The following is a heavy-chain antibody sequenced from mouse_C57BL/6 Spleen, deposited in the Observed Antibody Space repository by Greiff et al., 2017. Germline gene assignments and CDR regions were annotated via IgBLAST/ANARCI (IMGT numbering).Heavy chain of an antibody. CDR1: GFSLTSYG. D-gene: IGHD2-4*01. CDR2: IWGVGST. CDR3: AIYDYDVPFAY. V-gene: IGHV2-6*01. J-gene: IGHJ3*01. Sequence: VQRVESGPGLVAPSQSLSITCTVSGFSLTSYGVDWVRQSPGKGLEWLGVIWGVGSTNYNSALKSRLSISKDTSKSQVFLKMNSLQTDDTAMYYCAIYDYDVPFAYWGQGTLVTVSA.